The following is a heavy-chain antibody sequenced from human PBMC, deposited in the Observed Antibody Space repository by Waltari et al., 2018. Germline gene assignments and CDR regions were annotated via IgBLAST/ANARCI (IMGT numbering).Heavy chain of an antibody. D-gene: IGHD6-6*01. Sequence: GESGGGLVQPGRSLRLSCAASGFTFDDYAMHWVRQAPGKGLEWVSGISWNSGSIGYADSVKGRFTISRDNAKNSLYLQMNSLRAEDTALYYCAKAYSSSSEYYFDYWGQGTLVTVSS. CDR2: ISWNSGSI. CDR1: GFTFDDYA. CDR3: AKAYSSSSEYYFDY. V-gene: IGHV3-9*01. J-gene: IGHJ4*02.